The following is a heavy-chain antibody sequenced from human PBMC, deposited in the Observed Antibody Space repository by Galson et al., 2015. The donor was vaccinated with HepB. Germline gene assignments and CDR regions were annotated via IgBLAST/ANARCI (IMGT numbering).Heavy chain of an antibody. V-gene: IGHV3-72*01. J-gene: IGHJ4*02. CDR3: ARTSVYEHSLYADFEY. Sequence: SLRLSCAASEFTFSDHYIDWVRQAPGKGLEWVGRSRNKARSYSTEYAASVKGRFTISRDHSKNSVSLQMNSLKTEDTAVYYCARTSVYEHSLYADFEYWGQGTLVTVSS. CDR2: SRNKARSYST. CDR1: EFTFSDHY. D-gene: IGHD2-8*01.